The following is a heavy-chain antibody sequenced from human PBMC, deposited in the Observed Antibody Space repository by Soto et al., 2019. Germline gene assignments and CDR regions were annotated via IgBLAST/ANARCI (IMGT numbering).Heavy chain of an antibody. CDR3: ARASLPTRSVVVITNWFDP. CDR2: INPSGGST. D-gene: IGHD3-22*01. V-gene: IGHV1-46*01. Sequence: QVQLVQSGAEVKKPGASVKVSCKASGYTFTSYYMHWVRQAPGQGLEWMGIINPSGGSTSYAQKFQGRVTMTRDTSTSTVYMELSSLRSEDTAVYYCARASLPTRSVVVITNWFDPWGQGTLVTVSS. CDR1: GYTFTSYY. J-gene: IGHJ5*02.